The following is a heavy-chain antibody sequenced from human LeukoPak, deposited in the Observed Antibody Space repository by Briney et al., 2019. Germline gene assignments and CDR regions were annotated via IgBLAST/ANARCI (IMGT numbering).Heavy chain of an antibody. CDR3: ATSPDDKLTGYSY. CDR2: IYSGGTT. V-gene: IGHV3-66*01. CDR1: GFTVRSNY. J-gene: IGHJ4*02. Sequence: GGSLRLSCAASGFTVRSNYITWVRQAPGKGLDWVSIIYSGGTTFYADSVKGRLTISRDNSKNTLYLQMNSLRVEDTAMYYCATSPDDKLTGYSYWGQGTLVTVSS. D-gene: IGHD3-9*01.